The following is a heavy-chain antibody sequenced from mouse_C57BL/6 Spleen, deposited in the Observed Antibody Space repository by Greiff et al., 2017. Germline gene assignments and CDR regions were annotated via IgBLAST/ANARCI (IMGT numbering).Heavy chain of an antibody. CDR3: ARTLLYAMDY. CDR2: IYPGDGDT. J-gene: IGHJ4*01. D-gene: IGHD2-10*01. V-gene: IGHV1-82*01. CDR1: GYAFSSSW. Sequence: VQLQQSGPELVKPGASVKISCKASGYAFSSSWMNWVKQRPGKGLEWIGRIYPGDGDTNYNGKFKGKATLTADKSSSTAYMQLSSLTSEDSAVYFCARTLLYAMDYWGQGTSVTVSS.